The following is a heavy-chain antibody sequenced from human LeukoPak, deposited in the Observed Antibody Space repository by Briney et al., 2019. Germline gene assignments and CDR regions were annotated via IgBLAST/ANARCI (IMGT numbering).Heavy chain of an antibody. CDR3: AREAKSSGWPGIIHYFDY. CDR1: GYSISSGYY. D-gene: IGHD6-19*01. CDR2: IYHSGST. J-gene: IGHJ4*02. V-gene: IGHV4-38-2*02. Sequence: SETLSLTCAVSGYSISSGYYWGWIRQPPGKGLEWIGSIYHSGSTYYNPSLKSRVTISVDTSKNQFSLKLSSVTAADTAVYYCAREAKSSGWPGIIHYFDYWGQGTLVTVSS.